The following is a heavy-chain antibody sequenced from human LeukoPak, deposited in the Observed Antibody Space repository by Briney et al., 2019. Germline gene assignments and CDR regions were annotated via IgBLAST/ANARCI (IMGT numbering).Heavy chain of an antibody. D-gene: IGHD2-21*02. CDR1: GFTFSSYS. CDR3: VRGSSDWAGTDY. V-gene: IGHV3-21*03. CDR2: ISSSSSYI. J-gene: IGHJ4*02. Sequence: KTGGSLRLSCAASGFTFSSYSMNWVRQAPGKGLEWVSSISSSSSYIYYADSVKGRFTISRDNAKNMLYLQMNSLRVEDTAVYYCVRGSSDWAGTDYWGQGTLVTVSS.